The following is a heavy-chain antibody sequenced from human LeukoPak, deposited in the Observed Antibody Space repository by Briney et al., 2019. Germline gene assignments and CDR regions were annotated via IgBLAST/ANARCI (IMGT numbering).Heavy chain of an antibody. Sequence: GGSLRLSCTASGFTFNNHWMHWVRQPPGKGLVWVSRINNDGSSTGYAVSVKGRFTISRDNAKNTLFLQMNSLRAEDTAVYYCARVLPDYYGMDVWGQGTTVTVSS. J-gene: IGHJ6*02. CDR3: ARVLPDYYGMDV. CDR1: GFTFNNHW. CDR2: INNDGSST. V-gene: IGHV3-74*01.